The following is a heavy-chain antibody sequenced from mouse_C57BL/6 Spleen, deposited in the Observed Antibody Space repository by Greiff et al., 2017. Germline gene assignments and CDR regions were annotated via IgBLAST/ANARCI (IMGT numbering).Heavy chain of an antibody. Sequence: VQLQQSGPGLVKPSQSLSLTCSVTGYSITSGYYWNWIRQFPGNKLEWMGYISYDGSNNYNPSLKNRISITRDTSKNQFFLKLNSVTTEDTATYYCARENYYGNVDYWGQGTSVTVSS. D-gene: IGHD1-1*01. V-gene: IGHV3-6*01. CDR2: ISYDGSN. J-gene: IGHJ4*01. CDR3: ARENYYGNVDY. CDR1: GYSITSGYY.